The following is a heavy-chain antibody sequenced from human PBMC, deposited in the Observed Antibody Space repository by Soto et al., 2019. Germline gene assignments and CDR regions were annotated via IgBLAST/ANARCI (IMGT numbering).Heavy chain of an antibody. CDR1: GFTFSSYW. V-gene: IGHV3-74*01. J-gene: IGHJ5*02. CDR3: ARDPLNIGVVVAAANWFDP. Sequence: EVQLVESGGGLVQPGGSLRLSCAASGFTFSSYWMHWVRQAPGKGLVWVSRINSDGSSTNYADSVKGRFTISRDNANNTLYLQMNRLRAEDRAVYYCARDPLNIGVVVAAANWFDPWGHGTLVTVS. D-gene: IGHD2-15*01. CDR2: INSDGSST.